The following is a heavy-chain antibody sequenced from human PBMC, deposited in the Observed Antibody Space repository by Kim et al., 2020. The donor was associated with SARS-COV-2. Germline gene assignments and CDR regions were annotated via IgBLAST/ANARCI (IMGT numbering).Heavy chain of an antibody. CDR1: GYRFTNYW. Sequence: GESLKICCKGSGYRFTNYWIAWVRQMPGKGLEWMGIIYPGDSDTRYSPSFQGQVTISADKSISSAYLQWSSLKASDTAMYYCARHVDYGDLDYWGQGTLVTVSS. D-gene: IGHD4-17*01. J-gene: IGHJ4*02. CDR3: ARHVDYGDLDY. V-gene: IGHV5-51*01. CDR2: IYPGDSDT.